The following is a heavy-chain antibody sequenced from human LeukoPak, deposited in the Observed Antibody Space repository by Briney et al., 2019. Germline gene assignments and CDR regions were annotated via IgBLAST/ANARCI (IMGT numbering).Heavy chain of an antibody. CDR1: GGSISSYY. V-gene: IGHV4-59*01. Sequence: PSQTLSLTCTVSGGSISSYYWTWIRQPPGEGLEWIGYIYYTGSTNYNPSLKSRVTISVDTSKNQFSLKLSSVSAADTAMYYCARESGTYYGLWGQGTLVTVSS. J-gene: IGHJ4*02. CDR2: IYYTGST. CDR3: ARESGTYYGL. D-gene: IGHD1-26*01.